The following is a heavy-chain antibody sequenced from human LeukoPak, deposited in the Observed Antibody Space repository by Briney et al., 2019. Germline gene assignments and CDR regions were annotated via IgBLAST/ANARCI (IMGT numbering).Heavy chain of an antibody. CDR3: ATDLCQVGQYYYDSSGLYAGY. D-gene: IGHD3-22*01. J-gene: IGHJ4*02. CDR2: FDPEDGET. CDR1: GYTLTELS. V-gene: IGHV1-24*01. Sequence: ASVKVSYKVSGYTLTELSMHWVRQAPGKGLEWMGGFDPEDGETIYAQKFQGRVTMTEDTSTDTAYMELSSLRSEDTAVYYCATDLCQVGQYYYDSSGLYAGYWGQGTLVTVSS.